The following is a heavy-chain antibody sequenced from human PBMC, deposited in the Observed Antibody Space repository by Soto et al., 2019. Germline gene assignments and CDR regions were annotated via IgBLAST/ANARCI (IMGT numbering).Heavy chain of an antibody. CDR2: ISYDGGSK. D-gene: IGHD3-22*01. V-gene: IGHV3-30*18. Sequence: QVQLVESGGGVVQTGKSLRLSCAASGFTFSTYGIHWVRQAPGKGLEWVAVISYDGGSKYYGDSVKGRFIISRDNCNNTVSLQMTSLRADDPAVYFCAKEQPAMTVVVADYFDSWGQGTLVTVSS. CDR3: AKEQPAMTVVVADYFDS. J-gene: IGHJ4*02. CDR1: GFTFSTYG.